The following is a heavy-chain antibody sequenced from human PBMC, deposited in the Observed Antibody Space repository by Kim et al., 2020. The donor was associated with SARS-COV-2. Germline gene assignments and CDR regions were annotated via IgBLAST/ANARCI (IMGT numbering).Heavy chain of an antibody. Sequence: ASVKVSCKASGYTFTSYYLHWVRQAPGQGLEWMGIINPSGGSTSYAQKFQGRVTMTRDTSTSTVYMELSSLRSENTAVYYCARERHSSCLAYWGQGTLVTVSS. V-gene: IGHV1-46*01. CDR1: GYTFTSYY. D-gene: IGHD6-19*01. CDR2: INPSGGST. CDR3: ARERHSSCLAY. J-gene: IGHJ4*02.